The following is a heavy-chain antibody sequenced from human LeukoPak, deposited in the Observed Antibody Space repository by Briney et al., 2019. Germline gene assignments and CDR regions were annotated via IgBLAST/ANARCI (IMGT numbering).Heavy chain of an antibody. CDR1: GGSSSSSNDY. V-gene: IGHV4-39*07. Sequence: SETLSLTCSVSGGSSSSSNDYWGWVRQPPGKGLEWIGSLYYSGSTYNNPSLKSRVTISVDTPKKQSSPKVSSVTAADTAVYYCTRGNSIAAGANWGQGTLVTVSS. J-gene: IGHJ4*02. CDR3: TRGNSIAAGAN. CDR2: LYYSGST. D-gene: IGHD6-13*01.